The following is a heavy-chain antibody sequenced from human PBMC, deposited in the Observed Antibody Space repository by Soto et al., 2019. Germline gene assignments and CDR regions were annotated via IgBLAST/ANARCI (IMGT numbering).Heavy chain of an antibody. CDR1: GGSFSGYY. CDR2: INHSGST. CDR3: ARGPSLRDITIFGVVNYYYYYGMDV. Sequence: SETLCVTCAVFGGSFSGYYWSWIRQPPGKGLEWIGEINHSGSTNYNPSLKSRVTISVDTSKNQFSLKLSSVTAADTAVYYCARGPSLRDITIFGVVNYYYYYGMDVWGQGPTVT. J-gene: IGHJ6*02. D-gene: IGHD3-3*01. V-gene: IGHV4-34*01.